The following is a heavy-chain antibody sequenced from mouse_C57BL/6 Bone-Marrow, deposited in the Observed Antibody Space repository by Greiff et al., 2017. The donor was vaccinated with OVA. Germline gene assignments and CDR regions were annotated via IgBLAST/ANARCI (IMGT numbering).Heavy chain of an antibody. CDR1: GYTFTDYY. CDR2: INPYNGGT. D-gene: IGHD1-1*01. V-gene: IGHV1-19*01. J-gene: IGHJ3*01. CDR3: ARDDYGSSYDAWFAY. Sequence: EVQLQQSGPVLVKPGASVKMSCKASGYTFTDYYMNWVKQSPGKSLEWIGVINPYNGGTSYNQKFKGKATLTGAKSSSTAYVELNSLTSEDAAVYYCARDDYGSSYDAWFAYWGQGTLVTVSA.